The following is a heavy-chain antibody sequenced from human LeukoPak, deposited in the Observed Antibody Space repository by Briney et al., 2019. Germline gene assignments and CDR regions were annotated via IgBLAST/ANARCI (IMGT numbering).Heavy chain of an antibody. CDR2: INSDGSST. D-gene: IGHD6-19*01. Sequence: GGSLRLSCAASGFTFSSYWVHWVRQAPGKGLVWVSRINSDGSSTSYADSVKGRFTISRDNAKNTLYLQMNSLRAEDTAVYYCARVRYSSGWYFDYWGQGTLVTVSS. CDR3: ARVRYSSGWYFDY. J-gene: IGHJ4*02. V-gene: IGHV3-74*01. CDR1: GFTFSSYW.